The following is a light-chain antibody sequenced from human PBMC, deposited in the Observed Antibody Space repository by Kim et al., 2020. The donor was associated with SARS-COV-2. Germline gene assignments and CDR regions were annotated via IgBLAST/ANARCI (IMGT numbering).Light chain of an antibody. V-gene: IGKV3-15*01. CDR3: QQYNNWPPYT. CDR2: GAS. Sequence: EIVMTQSPATLAVSPGERATLSCRASQSVSGNLAWYQQKPGQPPRLLIYGASTRATGIPARFSCSGSGTEFTLTISTLQSEDFAVYYCQQYNNWPPYTFGQGTKLEI. CDR1: QSVSGN. J-gene: IGKJ2*01.